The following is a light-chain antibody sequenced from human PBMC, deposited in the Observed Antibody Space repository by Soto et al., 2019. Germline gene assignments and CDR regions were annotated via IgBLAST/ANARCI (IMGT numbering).Light chain of an antibody. CDR3: QQRRNGTPT. V-gene: IGKV3-11*01. Sequence: EIVSTQSPATLSLSPGERATLCXRASHSVIIYLSWYQQKPGXAPRXXXANXSNMATGSPARLSGSGSGTDFTLTISSLEPEDFAVYYCQQRRNGTPTFGQGTRLDIK. J-gene: IGKJ5*01. CDR1: HSVIIY. CDR2: NXS.